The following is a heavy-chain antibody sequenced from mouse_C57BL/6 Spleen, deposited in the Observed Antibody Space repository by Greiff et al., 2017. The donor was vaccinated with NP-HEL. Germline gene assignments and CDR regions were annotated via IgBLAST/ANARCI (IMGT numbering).Heavy chain of an antibody. D-gene: IGHD1-1*01. CDR3: ASRNVITTVDYAMDY. J-gene: IGHJ4*01. V-gene: IGHV5-17*01. CDR2: ISSGSSTI. Sequence: EVKLMESGGGLVKPGGSLKLSCAASGFTFSDYGMHWVRQAPEKGLEWVAYISSGSSTIYYADTVKGRFTISRDHAKNTLFLQMTSLRSEDTAMYYCASRNVITTVDYAMDYWGQGTSVTVSS. CDR1: GFTFSDYG.